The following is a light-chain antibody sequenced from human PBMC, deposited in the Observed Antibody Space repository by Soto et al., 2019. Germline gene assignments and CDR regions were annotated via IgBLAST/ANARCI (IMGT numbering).Light chain of an antibody. J-gene: IGKJ1*01. CDR3: QQYYSTPWT. CDR2: WAS. V-gene: IGKV4-1*01. Sequence: VMTQSPDSLAVSLGERATINCKSSQSILSTSNNKNYLAWYQQKPGQPPKLIIYWASTRDSGVPDRFSGSGSGTDFTLTISRLQAEDGAVYYCQQYYSTPWTFGQGTKVEIK. CDR1: QSILSTSNNKNY.